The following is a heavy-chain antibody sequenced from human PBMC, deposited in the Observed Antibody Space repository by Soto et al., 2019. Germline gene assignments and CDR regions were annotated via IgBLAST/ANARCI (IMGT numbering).Heavy chain of an antibody. Sequence: QVQLVQSGAEVKKPGSSVKVSCKASGGTFSSYAISWVRQAPGQGLEWMGGIIPILGTANYAQKFQDRVTITADESTCTAYRELSSVRSEDSAVYYCAGAYCGGACYPHANWFDPWGQGTLVTVSS. D-gene: IGHD2-21*02. V-gene: IGHV1-69*12. CDR1: GGTFSSYA. CDR2: IIPILGTA. CDR3: AGAYCGGACYPHANWFDP. J-gene: IGHJ5*02.